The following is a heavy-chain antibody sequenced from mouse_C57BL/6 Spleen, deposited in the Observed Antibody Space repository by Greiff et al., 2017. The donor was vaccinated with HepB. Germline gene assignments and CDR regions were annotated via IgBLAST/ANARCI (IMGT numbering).Heavy chain of an antibody. CDR1: GYAFSSSW. CDR3: ARGGSSGYGYYFDY. J-gene: IGHJ2*01. CDR2: IYPGDGDT. V-gene: IGHV1-82*01. Sequence: QVQLQQSGPELVKPGASVKISCKASGYAFSSSWMNWVKQRPGKGLEWIGRIYPGDGDTNYNGKFKGKATLTADKSSSTAYMQLSSLTSEDSAVYFCARGGSSGYGYYFDYWGQGTTLTVSS. D-gene: IGHD3-2*02.